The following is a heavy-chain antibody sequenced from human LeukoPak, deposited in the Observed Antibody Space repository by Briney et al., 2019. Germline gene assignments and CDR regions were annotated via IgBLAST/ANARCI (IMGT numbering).Heavy chain of an antibody. CDR1: GGSISSVDYY. Sequence: SETLSLTCTVSGGSISSVDYYWSWIRQPPGRGLEWIGYIYYSGSTYYNPSLKSRVTISVDTSKNQFSLKLSSVTAADTAVYYCARDRRYDTGAFDIWGQGTMVTVSS. V-gene: IGHV4-30-4*01. CDR2: IYYSGST. D-gene: IGHD3-22*01. J-gene: IGHJ3*02. CDR3: ARDRRYDTGAFDI.